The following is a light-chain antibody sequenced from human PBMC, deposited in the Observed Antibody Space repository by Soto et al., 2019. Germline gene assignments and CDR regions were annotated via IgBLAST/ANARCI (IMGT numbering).Light chain of an antibody. CDR1: QGISSA. CDR2: DAS. CDR3: QQLRT. Sequence: AIQLTQSPSSLSASVGDRVTITCRASQGISSALAWYQQKPGKAPKLLIYDASSLESGVPSRFSGSGSGTDFTLTISGLQPEDFATDYCQQLRTFGGGTKVEIK. J-gene: IGKJ4*01. V-gene: IGKV1-13*02.